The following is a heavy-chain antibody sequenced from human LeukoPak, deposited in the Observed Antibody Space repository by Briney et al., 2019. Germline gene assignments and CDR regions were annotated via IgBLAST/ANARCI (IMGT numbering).Heavy chain of an antibody. D-gene: IGHD2-2*01. V-gene: IGHV3-74*01. CDR1: GLTFSTYW. CDR3: ARVPYCDSTSCYSFFDY. CDR2: INTDGRST. Sequence: GGSLRLSCAASGLTFSTYWMHWVRQAPGKGLVWVSRINTDGRSTTYADSVKGRFTISRDNAKNTLYLQMNSLRAEDTAVYYCARVPYCDSTSCYSFFDYWGQGTLVTVSS. J-gene: IGHJ4*02.